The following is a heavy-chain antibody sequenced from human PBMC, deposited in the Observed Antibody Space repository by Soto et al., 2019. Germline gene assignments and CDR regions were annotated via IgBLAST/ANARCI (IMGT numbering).Heavy chain of an antibody. CDR3: ARGPPADY. CDR2: ISNNNNYI. Sequence: GGSLRLSCAASGLTFSSYSMNWVRKTTGKGLEWVSSISNNNNYIYYADSVKGRFTISRDNAKNSLYLQMNSLRAEDTAVYYYARGPPADYGGQGPRVTVSS. CDR1: GLTFSSYS. D-gene: IGHD2-2*01. V-gene: IGHV3-21*01. J-gene: IGHJ4*02.